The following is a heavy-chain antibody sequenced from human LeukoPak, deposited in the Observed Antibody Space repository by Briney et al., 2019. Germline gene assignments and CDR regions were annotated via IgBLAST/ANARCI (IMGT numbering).Heavy chain of an antibody. J-gene: IGHJ4*02. CDR1: GGSMTTRNYY. D-gene: IGHD6-19*01. V-gene: IGHV4-39*07. Sequence: SETLSLTCTVSGGSMTTRNYYWGWIRQSPGKGLEWTGHKYSGSTYYNPSLKGRVSISVDTTIYQFSLSFSSVTAADTAVYYCARVSTGWYHYFDSWGQGTLVTVSS. CDR3: ARVSTGWYHYFDS. CDR2: KYSGST.